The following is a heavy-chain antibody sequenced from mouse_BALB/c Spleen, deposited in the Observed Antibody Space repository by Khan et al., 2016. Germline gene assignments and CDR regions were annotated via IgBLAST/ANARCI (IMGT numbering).Heavy chain of an antibody. Sequence: QIQLVQSGAELAKPGASVKMSCKATGYTFTSYWMHWVKQRPGQGLEWIGYINPSTGYTEYNQKFKDKATLTADKSSSTAYMQLSSLTSEDSAGYYCASGYDAFDYWGQGTTLTVSS. CDR1: GYTFTSYW. J-gene: IGHJ2*01. CDR3: ASGYDAFDY. CDR2: INPSTGYT. V-gene: IGHV1-7*01. D-gene: IGHD2-14*01.